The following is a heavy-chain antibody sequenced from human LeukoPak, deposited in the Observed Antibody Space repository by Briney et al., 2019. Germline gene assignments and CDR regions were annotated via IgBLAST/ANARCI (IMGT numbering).Heavy chain of an antibody. Sequence: GGSLRLSCAASGFTFSSYWMSWVRQAPGKGLEWVANIKQDGSEKYYVDSLKGRFTISRDNAKNSLYLQMNSLRAEDTAVYYCARLYYDILTGYYDYFDYWGQGTLVTVSS. CDR3: ARLYYDILTGYYDYFDY. CDR1: GFTFSSYW. J-gene: IGHJ4*02. D-gene: IGHD3-9*01. CDR2: IKQDGSEK. V-gene: IGHV3-7*03.